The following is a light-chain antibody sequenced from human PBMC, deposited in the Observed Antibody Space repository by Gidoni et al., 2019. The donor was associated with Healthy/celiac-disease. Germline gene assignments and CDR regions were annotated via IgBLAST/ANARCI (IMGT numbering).Light chain of an antibody. V-gene: IGLV2-14*04. CDR1: SSDVGGYNY. Sequence: PGQSITISCTATSSDVGGYNYVSWFQQHPGKAPKLMIYDVSNRPSGVSNRFSGSKSGNTASLTISGLQAEDEADYYCSSYTSSRTWVFGGGTKLTVL. CDR2: DVS. CDR3: SSYTSSRTWV. J-gene: IGLJ2*01.